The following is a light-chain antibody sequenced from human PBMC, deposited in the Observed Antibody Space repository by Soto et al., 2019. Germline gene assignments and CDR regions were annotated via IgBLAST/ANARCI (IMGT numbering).Light chain of an antibody. CDR2: GAI. Sequence: EIVLTQSPGTLSLSPGERVTLSCRASESVSSGYVGWYQQKPGQAPRLVIFGAIGRATGIPDRFRGSGSGKGFTLTISRLEAEDFAMYYCQQYGSSPPSFGQGTKLEIK. CDR1: ESVSSGY. CDR3: QQYGSSPPS. J-gene: IGKJ2*01. V-gene: IGKV3-20*01.